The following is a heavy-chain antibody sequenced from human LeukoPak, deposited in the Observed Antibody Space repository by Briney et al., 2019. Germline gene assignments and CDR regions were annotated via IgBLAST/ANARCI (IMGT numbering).Heavy chain of an antibody. CDR1: GGSFTGYY. J-gene: IGHJ4*02. Sequence: SETLSLTSAVSGGSFTGYYWSGIRQPPRKGLEWIGEINHSGRTNYNPSLTSRVTISEDTSKNQFSLKLSSVTAADTAVYYGARRRGEFGINCSSTSCYVPGDFDYWGQGTLVTVSS. D-gene: IGHD2-2*01. V-gene: IGHV4-34*01. CDR3: ARRRGEFGINCSSTSCYVPGDFDY. CDR2: INHSGRT.